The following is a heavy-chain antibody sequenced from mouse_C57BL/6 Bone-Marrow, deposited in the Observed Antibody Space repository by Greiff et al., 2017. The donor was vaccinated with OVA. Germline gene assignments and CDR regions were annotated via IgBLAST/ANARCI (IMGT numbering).Heavy chain of an antibody. J-gene: IGHJ2*01. CDR1: DSAVFPIAY. CDR2: ILPSIGRT. D-gene: IGHD1-1*01. CDR3: ARRDGSSLFDY. V-gene: IGHV15-2*01. Sequence: QVQLQQSGSELRSPGSSVKLSCKAFDSAVFPIAYMSWVRQKPGHGFEWIGCILPSIGRTFYGEKFEDNATLDADTLSNTAYLERNRLADEDSAIYDCARRDGSSLFDYWGQGTTLTVSS.